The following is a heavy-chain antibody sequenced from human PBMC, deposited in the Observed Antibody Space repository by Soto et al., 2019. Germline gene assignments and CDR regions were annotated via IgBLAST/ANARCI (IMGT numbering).Heavy chain of an antibody. Sequence: EVQLVESGGGLVQPGGSLRLSCAASGFTFGNYWMTWVRQAPGKGLEWVANIKGDGSAKSYLDSVRGRFTVSRGNAENSLFLQMNILRAEDTALYYCARDVSPGSSGHYLDAFDIWGQGTMVTVS. CDR2: IKGDGSAK. CDR3: ARDVSPGSSGHYLDAFDI. J-gene: IGHJ3*02. V-gene: IGHV3-7*05. CDR1: GFTFGNYW. D-gene: IGHD6-25*01.